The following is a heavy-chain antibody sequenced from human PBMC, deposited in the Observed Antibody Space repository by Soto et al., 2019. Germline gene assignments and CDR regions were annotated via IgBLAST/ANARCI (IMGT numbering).Heavy chain of an antibody. V-gene: IGHV1-3*01. J-gene: IGHJ6*02. D-gene: IGHD6-6*01. CDR3: ASNIGSSSWDYYYYYGMDV. Sequence: QVQLVQSGAEVKKPGASVKVSCKASGYTFTSYAMHWVRQAPGQRLEWMGWINAGNGNTKYSQKFQGRVTITRDTSASTAYMELSSLRSEDTAVYYCASNIGSSSWDYYYYYGMDVWGQGTTVTVSS. CDR1: GYTFTSYA. CDR2: INAGNGNT.